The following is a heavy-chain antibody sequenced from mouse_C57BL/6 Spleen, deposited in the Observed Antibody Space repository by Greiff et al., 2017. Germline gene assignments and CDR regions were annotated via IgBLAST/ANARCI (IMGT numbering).Heavy chain of an antibody. CDR2: IDPSDSYT. CDR3: ARLRNYAMDY. Sequence: QVQLQQPGAELVMPGASVKLSCKASGYTFTSYWMHWVKQRPGQGLEWIGEIDPSDSYTNYNQKFKGKSTLTVDKSSSTAYMQLSSLTSEDSAVYYCARLRNYAMDYWGQGTSVTGSS. CDR1: GYTFTSYW. J-gene: IGHJ4*01. V-gene: IGHV1-69*01. D-gene: IGHD1-1*01.